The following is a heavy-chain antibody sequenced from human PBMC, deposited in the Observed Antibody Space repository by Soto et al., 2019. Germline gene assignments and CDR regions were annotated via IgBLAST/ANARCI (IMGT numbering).Heavy chain of an antibody. V-gene: IGHV1-69*01. CDR3: ARATNGDYVDYYYYYGMDV. J-gene: IGHJ6*02. D-gene: IGHD4-17*01. CDR1: GGTFSSYA. Sequence: QVQLVQSGAEVKKPGSSVKVSCKASGGTFSSYAISWVRQAPGQGHEWMGGIIPIFGTANYAQKFQGRVTITADESTSTAYMELSSLRSEYTAVYDCARATNGDYVDYYYYYGMDVWGQGTTVTVSS. CDR2: IIPIFGTA.